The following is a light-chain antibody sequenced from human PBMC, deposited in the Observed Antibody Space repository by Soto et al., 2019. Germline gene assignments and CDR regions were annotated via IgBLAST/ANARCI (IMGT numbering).Light chain of an antibody. CDR2: GAS. V-gene: IGKV3-20*01. CDR3: QQYGSSPWT. J-gene: IGKJ1*01. CDR1: PSVSSSY. Sequence: EIVLTQSPGTLSLSPGERATLSCRASPSVSSSYLAWYQQKPGQAPRLLIYGASSSATGIPDRFSGSGSGTDFTLTISRLEPEYFAVYYCQQYGSSPWTFGQGTQVEIK.